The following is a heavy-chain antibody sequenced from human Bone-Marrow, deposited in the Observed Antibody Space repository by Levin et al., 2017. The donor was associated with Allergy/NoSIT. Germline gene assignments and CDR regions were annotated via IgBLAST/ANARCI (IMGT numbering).Heavy chain of an antibody. CDR3: AKHRPIGELSAFDI. Sequence: SCAASGFTFSTFAMSWVRQAPGKGLEWVSTISGSGDSTYYADSVKGRFTISRDNSKNTLYLQMNSLRAEDTAFYSCAKHRPIGELSAFDIWGQGTMVTVSS. J-gene: IGHJ3*02. CDR2: ISGSGDST. CDR1: GFTFSTFA. V-gene: IGHV3-23*01. D-gene: IGHD2-15*01.